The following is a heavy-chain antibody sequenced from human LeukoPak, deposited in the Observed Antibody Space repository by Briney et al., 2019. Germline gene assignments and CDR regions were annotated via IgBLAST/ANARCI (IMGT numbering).Heavy chain of an antibody. V-gene: IGHV1-2*02. Sequence: ASVKVSCKASGYTFTGYYMHWVRQAPGQGLEWMGWINPNSGGTNYAQKFQGRVTMTRDTSISTAYMELSRLRSDDTAVYYCARGDSSSWRSAGHYWGQGTLVTVSS. CDR3: ARGDSSSWRSAGHY. J-gene: IGHJ4*02. D-gene: IGHD6-13*01. CDR2: INPNSGGT. CDR1: GYTFTGYY.